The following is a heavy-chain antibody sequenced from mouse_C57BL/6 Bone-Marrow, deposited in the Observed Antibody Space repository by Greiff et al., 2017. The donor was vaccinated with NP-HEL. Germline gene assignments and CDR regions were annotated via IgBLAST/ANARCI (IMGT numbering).Heavy chain of an antibody. CDR1: GFTFSDYY. CDR3: ARRDDYLDY. Sequence: EVQLVESGGGLVQPGGSLKLSCAASGFTFSDYYMYWVRQTPEKRLEWVAYISNGGGSTYYPDTVKGRFTISRDNAKNTLYLQMSRLKSEDTAMYYCARRDDYLDYWGQGTTLTVSS. J-gene: IGHJ2*01. D-gene: IGHD2-3*01. CDR2: ISNGGGST. V-gene: IGHV5-12*01.